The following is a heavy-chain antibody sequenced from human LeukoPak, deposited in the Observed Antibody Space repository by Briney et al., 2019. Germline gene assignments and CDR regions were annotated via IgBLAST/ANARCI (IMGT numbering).Heavy chain of an antibody. V-gene: IGHV3-72*01. CDR1: GFTFSYHY. D-gene: IGHD6-19*01. CDR2: SRSKSNRYTT. J-gene: IGHJ4*02. Sequence: PGGPLRLSCAAAGFTFSYHYLDGVRQAPGKVVEGVSRSRSKSNRYTTQYSECVKGRFTISRDDSKNSLYLKMNSLKTEDTAVYYCARGDSSGWGLDYWGLGTLVTVSS. CDR3: ARGDSSGWGLDY.